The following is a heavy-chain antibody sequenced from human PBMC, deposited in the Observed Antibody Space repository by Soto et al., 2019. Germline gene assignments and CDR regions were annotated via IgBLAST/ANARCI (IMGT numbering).Heavy chain of an antibody. CDR3: ALTYYDIVTGYYGSGLLPDY. D-gene: IGHD3-9*01. CDR2: IYWDDDK. V-gene: IGHV2-5*05. J-gene: IGHJ4*02. CDR1: GFSLSTSGVG. Sequence: QITLKESGPTLVKPTQTLTLTCTFTGFSLSTSGVGVGWIRQPPGKALEWLALIYWDDDKRHGPSLKSRLTIPNDTTNNPVVLTITNMDPVDTATYYSALTYYDIVTGYYGSGLLPDYWGQGTLVTVSS.